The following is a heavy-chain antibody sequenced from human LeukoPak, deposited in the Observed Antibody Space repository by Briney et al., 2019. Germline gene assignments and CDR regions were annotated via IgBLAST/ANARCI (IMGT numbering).Heavy chain of an antibody. Sequence: SETLSLTCTISGDSIGRLNYYWGWIRQPPAKGLEWNLRTSYCGHTYYNPSLKSRVTTSIDTSKNQLSLNLKSVTAADTAVYYCARDRDVDDFDSWGHGTLVTVSS. CDR2: TSYCGHT. V-gene: IGHV4-39*07. CDR3: ARDRDVDDFDS. CDR1: GDSIGRLNYY. J-gene: IGHJ4*01. D-gene: IGHD2-15*01.